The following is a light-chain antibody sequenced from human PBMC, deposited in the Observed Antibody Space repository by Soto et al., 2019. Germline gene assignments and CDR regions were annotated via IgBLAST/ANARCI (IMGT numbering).Light chain of an antibody. Sequence: EIVLTQSPLSLSVSPGEPASISCRSSQSLSHSSGYNYLDWFLLKSGQPPQLVIYLGSNRGSGVPDRFSGSGSGTHFTLTISRVETEDAGVYFCMQPLQTLITFGQGTRLELN. CDR2: LGS. V-gene: IGKV2-28*01. CDR1: QSLSHSSGYNY. J-gene: IGKJ5*01. CDR3: MQPLQTLIT.